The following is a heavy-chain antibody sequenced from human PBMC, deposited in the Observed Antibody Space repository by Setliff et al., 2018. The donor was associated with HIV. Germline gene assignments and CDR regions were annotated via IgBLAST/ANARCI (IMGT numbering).Heavy chain of an antibody. Sequence: PSETLSLTCTVSGGSISSHYWSWIRQPPGKGLEWIGSIYYSGSTNYNPSLKSRVTISVDTSKNQFSLKLSSVTAADTAVYYCASLHGSGSYYGGDWFDPWGQGTLVTVSS. CDR2: IYYSGST. V-gene: IGHV4-59*11. CDR1: GGSISSHY. D-gene: IGHD3-10*01. CDR3: ASLHGSGSYYGGDWFDP. J-gene: IGHJ5*02.